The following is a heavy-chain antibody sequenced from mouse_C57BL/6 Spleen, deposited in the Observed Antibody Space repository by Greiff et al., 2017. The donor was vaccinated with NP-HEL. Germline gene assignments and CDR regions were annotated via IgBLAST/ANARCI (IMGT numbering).Heavy chain of an antibody. CDR3: AMDSTVVPFDY. Sequence: EVQLQQSGPELVKPGASVKMSCKASGYTFTDYNNGGTSYNQKFKGKATLTVNKSSSTAYMELRSLTSEDSAVYYCAMDSTVVPFDYWGQGTTLTVSS. CDR2: YNNGGT. CDR1: GYT. D-gene: IGHD1-1*01. V-gene: IGHV1-22*01. J-gene: IGHJ2*01.